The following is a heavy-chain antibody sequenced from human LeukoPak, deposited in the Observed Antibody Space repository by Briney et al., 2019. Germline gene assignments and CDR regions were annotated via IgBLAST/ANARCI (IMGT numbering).Heavy chain of an antibody. CDR2: IYYSGST. V-gene: IGHV4-39*07. Sequence: SETLSLTCTVSGGSISSSSYYWGWIRQPPGKGLEWIGSIYYSGSTYYNPSLKSRVTISVDTSKNQFSLKLSSVTAADTAVYYCARGETYSCGGDCYVYYFDYWGQGTLVTVSS. CDR3: ARGETYSCGGDCYVYYFDY. D-gene: IGHD2-21*01. J-gene: IGHJ4*02. CDR1: GGSISSSSYY.